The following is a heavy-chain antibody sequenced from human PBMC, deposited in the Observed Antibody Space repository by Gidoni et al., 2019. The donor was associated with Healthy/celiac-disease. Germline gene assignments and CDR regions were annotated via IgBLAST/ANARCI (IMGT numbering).Heavy chain of an antibody. J-gene: IGHJ4*02. D-gene: IGHD6-6*01. CDR2: INHSGST. CDR1: GGSFSGYY. V-gene: IGHV4-34*01. Sequence: QVQLQQWGARLLKPSETLSLTCAVYGGSFSGYYWSWIRQPPGKGLEWIGEINHSGSTNYNPSLKSRVTISVDTSKNQFSLKLSSVTAADTAVYYCARVPIAARPLDYWGQGTLVTVSS. CDR3: ARVPIAARPLDY.